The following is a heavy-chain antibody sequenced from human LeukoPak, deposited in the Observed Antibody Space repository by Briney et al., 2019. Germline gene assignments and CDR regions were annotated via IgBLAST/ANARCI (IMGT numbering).Heavy chain of an antibody. CDR3: ARGLRITMVRGVMGY. Sequence: ASVKVSCKASGYTFTSYYMHWVRQATGQGLEWMGWMNPNSGNTGYAQKFQGRVTMTRNTSISTAYMELSSLRSEDTAVYYCARGLRITMVRGVMGYWGQGTLVTVSS. D-gene: IGHD3-10*01. CDR2: MNPNSGNT. CDR1: GYTFTSYY. V-gene: IGHV1-8*02. J-gene: IGHJ4*02.